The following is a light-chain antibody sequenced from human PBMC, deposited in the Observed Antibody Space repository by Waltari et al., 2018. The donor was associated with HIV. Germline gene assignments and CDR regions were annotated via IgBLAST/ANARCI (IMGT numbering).Light chain of an antibody. Sequence: QSALTQPASVSGSPGQSITITCTGTSDDIGAYNHVSWYQQHTNESPKLLIFEVKNRPSGVSGRLSAAKSGNTSSLTITGLQSDDEADYYCASYTRRSSVAFGGGTRVTV. CDR1: SDDIGAYNH. CDR3: ASYTRRSSVA. J-gene: IGLJ2*01. V-gene: IGLV2-14*01. CDR2: EVK.